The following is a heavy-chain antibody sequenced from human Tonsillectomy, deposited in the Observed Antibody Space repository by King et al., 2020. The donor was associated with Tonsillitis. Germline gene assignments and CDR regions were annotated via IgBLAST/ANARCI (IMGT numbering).Heavy chain of an antibody. J-gene: IGHJ6*02. CDR2: VSSTSTYI. V-gene: IGHV3-21*01. Sequence: VQLVESGGGLVKPGGSLRLSCSASGFTFSSYTMNWVRQAPGEGLEWVSSVSSTSTYIYYADSVKGRFTISRDNAKNSLYLQMNSLRAEDTAVYYCARDDSDYYGMDVWGQGTTVTVSS. CDR1: GFTFSSYT. CDR3: ARDDSDYYGMDV.